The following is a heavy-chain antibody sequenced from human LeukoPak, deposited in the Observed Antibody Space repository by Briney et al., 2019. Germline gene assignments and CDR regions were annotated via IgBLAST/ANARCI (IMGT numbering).Heavy chain of an antibody. Sequence: ASVKVSCKASGYTFTSYDINWVRQATGHGLEWMGWMNPNSGNTGYAQKFQGRVTMTRNTSISTAYMELSRLRSEDTAVYYCARGPLRGVGYNWFDPWGQGTLVTVSS. J-gene: IGHJ5*02. V-gene: IGHV1-8*01. D-gene: IGHD3-10*01. CDR2: MNPNSGNT. CDR3: ARGPLRGVGYNWFDP. CDR1: GYTFTSYD.